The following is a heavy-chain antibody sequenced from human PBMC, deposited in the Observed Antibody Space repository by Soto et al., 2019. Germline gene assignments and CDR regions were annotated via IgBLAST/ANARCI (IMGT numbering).Heavy chain of an antibody. J-gene: IGHJ6*02. CDR3: ARSSRIAVAGTYYYGMDV. D-gene: IGHD6-19*01. CDR2: IYYSGTT. Sequence: PSETLSLTCTVSGGSITTGGHFWSWIRQYPGKGLEWIGYIYYSGTTHYNPSLKSRVTISIDTSRKQFSLNLRSVTAADTAVYYCARSSRIAVAGTYYYGMDVWGQGTTVTVSS. V-gene: IGHV4-31*03. CDR1: GGSITTGGHF.